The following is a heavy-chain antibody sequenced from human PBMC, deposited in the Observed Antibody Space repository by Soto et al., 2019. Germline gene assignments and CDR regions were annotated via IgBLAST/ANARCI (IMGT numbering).Heavy chain of an antibody. CDR3: AKVRPRIAVAVNAFDI. Sequence: PVGSLRLSCAASGFTFSSYAMSWVRQAPGKGLEWVSAISGSGGSTYYADSVKGRFTISRDNSKNTLYLQMNSLRAEDTAVYYCAKVRPRIAVAVNAFDIWGQGTMVTVSS. J-gene: IGHJ3*02. D-gene: IGHD6-19*01. CDR1: GFTFSSYA. CDR2: ISGSGGST. V-gene: IGHV3-23*01.